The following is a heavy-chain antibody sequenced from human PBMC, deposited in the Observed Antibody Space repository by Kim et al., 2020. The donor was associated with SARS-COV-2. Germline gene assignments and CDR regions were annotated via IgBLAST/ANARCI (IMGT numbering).Heavy chain of an antibody. CDR1: GFTFSNYN. D-gene: IGHD3-9*01. CDR3: ARGGELLRYFDWLLLGGNYGMDV. Sequence: GGSLRLSCAASGFTFSNYNMNWVRQAPGKGLEWVSSISSGSSYIYYADSVKGRFTISRDNAKNSLYLQMNSLRAEDTAVYYCARGGELLRYFDWLLLGGNYGMDVWGQGTTVTVSS. CDR2: ISSGSSYI. V-gene: IGHV3-21*01. J-gene: IGHJ6*02.